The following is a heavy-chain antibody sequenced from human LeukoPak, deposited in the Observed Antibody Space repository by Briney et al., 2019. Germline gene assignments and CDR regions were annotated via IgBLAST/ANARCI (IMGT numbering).Heavy chain of an antibody. J-gene: IGHJ6*03. D-gene: IGHD6-13*01. CDR2: IYSGGST. Sequence: GGSLRLSCAASGFTFSSNYMSWVRQAPGKGLEWVSVIYSGGSTYYADSVRGRFTISRDNSKNTLYLQMNSLRAEDTAVYYCARGYSSSWKFYYYYMDVWGKGTTVTISS. CDR3: ARGYSSSWKFYYYYMDV. CDR1: GFTFSSNY. V-gene: IGHV3-66*01.